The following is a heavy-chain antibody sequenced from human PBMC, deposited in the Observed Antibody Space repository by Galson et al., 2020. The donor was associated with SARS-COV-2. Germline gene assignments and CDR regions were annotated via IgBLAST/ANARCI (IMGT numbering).Heavy chain of an antibody. CDR3: ARAPTSISNPFYFDS. J-gene: IGHJ4*02. V-gene: IGHV5-51*01. Sequence: HGESLKISCKGSGYSFSDYWIGWVRQVPGKGLEWMGIIYPGDSDTRYSPSFRGQVSISADGSTRTSYLQWTSLTASDSAMYFCARAPTSISNPFYFDSWGQGTRVTVSS. CDR2: IYPGDSDT. D-gene: IGHD6-6*01. CDR1: GYSFSDYW.